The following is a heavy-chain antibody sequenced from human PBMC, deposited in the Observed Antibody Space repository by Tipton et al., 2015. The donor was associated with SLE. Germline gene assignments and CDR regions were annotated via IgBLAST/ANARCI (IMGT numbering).Heavy chain of an antibody. D-gene: IGHD1-1*01. CDR2: ISCDGSNK. CDR1: GFTFSSYD. Sequence: SLKLSCAASGFTFSSYDIHWVRQAPGKGLEWVAVISCDGSNKYYADSVKGRFTISRDNSKNTVYLQMTTLGADDTAMYFCASSNWVSFDYWGQGTLVTVSS. V-gene: IGHV3-30*04. J-gene: IGHJ4*02. CDR3: ASSNWVSFDY.